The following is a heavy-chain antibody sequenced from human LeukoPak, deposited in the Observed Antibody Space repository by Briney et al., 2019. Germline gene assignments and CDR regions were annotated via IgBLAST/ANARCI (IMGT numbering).Heavy chain of an antibody. J-gene: IGHJ4*02. CDR3: AKAPPYSSGWFQYYFDY. D-gene: IGHD6-19*01. CDR1: GFTFSSYE. V-gene: IGHV3-48*03. Sequence: GGSLRLSCAASGFTFSSYEMNWVRQAPGKGLEWISFITSSGSPIYYADSVKGRFTISRDNSKNTLYLQMNSLRAEDTALYYCAKAPPYSSGWFQYYFDYWGQGTLVTVSS. CDR2: ITSSGSPI.